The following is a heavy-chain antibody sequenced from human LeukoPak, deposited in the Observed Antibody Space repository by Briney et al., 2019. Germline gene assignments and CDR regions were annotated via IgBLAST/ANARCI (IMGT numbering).Heavy chain of an antibody. Sequence: QPGGSLRLSCAASGFTFSDYYMSWVRQAPGKGLEWVANIKQDGSEKYYVDSVKGRFTISRDNAKNSLYLQMNSLRAEDTAVYYCARGYCSSTSCYAPFDYWGQGTLVTVSS. CDR1: GFTFSDYY. J-gene: IGHJ4*02. D-gene: IGHD2-2*01. CDR3: ARGYCSSTSCYAPFDY. V-gene: IGHV3-7*01. CDR2: IKQDGSEK.